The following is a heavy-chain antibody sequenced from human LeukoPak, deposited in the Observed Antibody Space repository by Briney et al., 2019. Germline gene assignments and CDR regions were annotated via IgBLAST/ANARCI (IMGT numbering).Heavy chain of an antibody. J-gene: IGHJ4*02. CDR2: IYTSGST. CDR3: TNYNGRFDY. V-gene: IGHV4-4*07. Sequence: SETLSLTCAASGGSISSYYWSWIRQPAGKGLEWIGRIYTSGSTNYNPSLKSRVAMSIDTSKNQFSLRLSSVTAADAAVYYCTNYNGRFDYWGQGTLVTVSS. CDR1: GGSISSYY. D-gene: IGHD1-26*01.